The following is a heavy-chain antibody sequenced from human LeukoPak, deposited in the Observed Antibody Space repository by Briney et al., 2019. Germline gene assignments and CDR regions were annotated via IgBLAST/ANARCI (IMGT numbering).Heavy chain of an antibody. J-gene: IGHJ4*02. CDR1: GFTFSSYS. Sequence: GSLRLSCAASGFTFSSYSMNWVRQAPGKGLEWVSTITTSDGNTYYADSVKGRFTVSRDNSKNTLFLQMNSLRAEDTAVYYCAKDGGLWVSAHWGDSWGRGTLVIISS. V-gene: IGHV3-23*01. D-gene: IGHD7-27*01. CDR2: ITTSDGNT. CDR3: AKDGGLWVSAHWGDS.